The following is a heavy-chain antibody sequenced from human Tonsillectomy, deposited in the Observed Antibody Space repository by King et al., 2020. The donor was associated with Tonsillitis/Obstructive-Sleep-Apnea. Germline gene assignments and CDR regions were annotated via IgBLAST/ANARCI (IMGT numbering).Heavy chain of an antibody. CDR3: ARDLPIVVIPAAIKGCFDY. CDR2: ISYDGSIE. Sequence: VQLVESGGGVVQPGRSLRLSCAASGFTFSSYAMHWVRQAPGKGLEWVAVISYDGSIEYYADSVKGRFTTSRDNSKNTLYLQMNSLRAEDTAVYYCARDLPIVVIPAAIKGCFDYWGQGTLVTVSS. V-gene: IGHV3-30*04. D-gene: IGHD2-2*02. J-gene: IGHJ4*02. CDR1: GFTFSSYA.